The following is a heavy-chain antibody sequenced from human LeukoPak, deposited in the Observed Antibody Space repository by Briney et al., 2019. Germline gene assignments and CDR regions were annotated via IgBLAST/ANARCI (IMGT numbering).Heavy chain of an antibody. CDR2: INHSGST. J-gene: IGHJ4*02. D-gene: IGHD3-22*01. CDR1: GGSFSGYY. V-gene: IGHV4-34*01. Sequence: SETLSLTCAVYGGSFSGYYWSWIRQPPGKGLEWIGEINHSGSTNYNPSLKSRVTISVDTSKNQFSLKLSSVTAADTAVYYCARDIVNYDSSGIFDYWGQGTLVTVSS. CDR3: ARDIVNYDSSGIFDY.